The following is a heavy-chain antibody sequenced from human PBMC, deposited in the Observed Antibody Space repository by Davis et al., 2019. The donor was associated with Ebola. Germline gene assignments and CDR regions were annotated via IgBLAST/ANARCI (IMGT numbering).Heavy chain of an antibody. V-gene: IGHV4-34*01. CDR2: INHSGST. J-gene: IGHJ4*02. D-gene: IGHD5-12*01. Sequence: MPSETLSLTCAVYGGSFSGYYWSWIRQPPGKGLEWIGEINHSGSTNYNPSLKSRVTISVDTSKNQFSLKLSSVTAADTAVYYCARGSVATVFDYWGQGTLVTVSS. CDR3: ARGSVATVFDY. CDR1: GGSFSGYY.